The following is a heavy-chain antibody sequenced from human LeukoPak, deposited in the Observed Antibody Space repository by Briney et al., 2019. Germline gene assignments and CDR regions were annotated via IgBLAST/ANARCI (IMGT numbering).Heavy chain of an antibody. CDR1: GYTFTSYG. CDR2: ISAYNGNT. V-gene: IGHV1-18*01. Sequence: ASVKVSCKASGYTFTSYGISWVRQAPGQGLEWMGWISAYNGNTNYAQKLQGRVTMTTDTSTSTAYMELRSLRSDDTAVYYCARDGAHIVVVVAAPLDYWGQGTLVTVSS. J-gene: IGHJ4*02. D-gene: IGHD2-15*01. CDR3: ARDGAHIVVVVAAPLDY.